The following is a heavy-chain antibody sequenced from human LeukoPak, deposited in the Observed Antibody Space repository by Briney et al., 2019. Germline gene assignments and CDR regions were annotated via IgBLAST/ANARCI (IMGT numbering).Heavy chain of an antibody. D-gene: IGHD3-22*01. CDR3: TRGSNAYDSSDFDH. V-gene: IGHV3-15*01. Sequence: PGGSLTLTCAASGFTFNNAWMNWVRQAPGKGLEWVGRIYSKVNGETTEYSAPVKGRFTISRDDSKNTLYLQLNSLKTEDTAVYYCTRGSNAYDSSDFDHWGQGTVVSVSS. CDR2: IYSKVNGETT. CDR1: GFTFNNAW. J-gene: IGHJ4*02.